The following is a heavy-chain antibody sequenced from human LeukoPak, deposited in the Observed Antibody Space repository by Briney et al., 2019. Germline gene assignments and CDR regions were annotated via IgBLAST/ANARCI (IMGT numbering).Heavy chain of an antibody. CDR3: AKADAPGDLWGSFAY. Sequence: GGSLRLSCAASGFTFSSYAMNWVRQSPGKGLEWVSTIRRSGGVTYYADSVRGRFTISRDNSKNTLYLQMNSLRAEDTAVYYCAKADAPGDLWGSFAYWGQGTLVTVSS. D-gene: IGHD7-27*01. CDR2: IRRSGGVT. J-gene: IGHJ4*02. V-gene: IGHV3-23*01. CDR1: GFTFSSYA.